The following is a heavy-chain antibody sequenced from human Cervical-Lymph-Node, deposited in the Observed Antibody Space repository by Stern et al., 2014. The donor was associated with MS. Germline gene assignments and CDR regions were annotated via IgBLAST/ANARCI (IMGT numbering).Heavy chain of an antibody. Sequence: VQLVESGAEVKKPGSSVRVSCKASGGTFSTHVISWIRQAPGQGLEWMGGISPMFGRARYAHKFQGRLKITADESTTTAHMEFSSLTSEDVAVYYCAKERGDSFDFATWGQGTLVTVSS. V-gene: IGHV1-69*01. J-gene: IGHJ4*02. CDR2: ISPMFGRA. CDR1: GGTFSTHV. CDR3: AKERGDSFDFAT. D-gene: IGHD2-21*02.